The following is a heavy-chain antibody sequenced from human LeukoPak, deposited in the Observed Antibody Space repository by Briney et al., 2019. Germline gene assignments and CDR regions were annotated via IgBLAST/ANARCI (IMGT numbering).Heavy chain of an antibody. J-gene: IGHJ4*02. CDR3: ARVPPASPLYNSRAFDY. Sequence: SETLSLTCAVYGGSFSGYYWSWIRQPPGKGLEWIGEINHSGSTNYNPSLKSRVTISVDTSKNQFSLKLSSVTAADTAVYYCARVPPASPLYNSRAFDYWGQGTLVTVSS. V-gene: IGHV4-34*01. D-gene: IGHD3-16*01. CDR1: GGSFSGYY. CDR2: INHSGST.